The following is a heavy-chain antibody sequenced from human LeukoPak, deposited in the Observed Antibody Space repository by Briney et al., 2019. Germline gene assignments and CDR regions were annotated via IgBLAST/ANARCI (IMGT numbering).Heavy chain of an antibody. CDR1: GYTFTSYH. J-gene: IGHJ6*03. CDR3: ARGPMVVIADNYHYYYMDV. Sequence: ASVKVSCKASGYTFTSYHINWVRQATGQGLEWMGWMNPNSGDTGYAQKFTGRVTISRNTSINTAYMELGSLRSEDTAVYYCARGPMVVIADNYHYYYMDVWGKGTTVTVSS. CDR2: MNPNSGDT. D-gene: IGHD2-21*01. V-gene: IGHV1-8*03.